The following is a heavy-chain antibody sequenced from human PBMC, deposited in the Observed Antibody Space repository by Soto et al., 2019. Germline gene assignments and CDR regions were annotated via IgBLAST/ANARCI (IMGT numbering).Heavy chain of an antibody. V-gene: IGHV3-23*01. J-gene: IGHJ5*02. CDR2: ISGTGVNT. Sequence: GGSLRLSCEASGFIFSSYAITWVHQAPGKGLEWVSTISGTGVNTYYADSVKGRFTVSRDNSKNTVWLQMNSLRAADSSVYYCAKDSVHNLYRTSSLEDCFGPWGQGTRVTVS. CDR1: GFIFSSYA. CDR3: AKDSVHNLYRTSSLEDCFGP. D-gene: IGHD6-6*01.